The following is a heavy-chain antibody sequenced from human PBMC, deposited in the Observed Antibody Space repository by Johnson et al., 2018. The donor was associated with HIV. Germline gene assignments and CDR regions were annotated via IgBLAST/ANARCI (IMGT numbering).Heavy chain of an antibody. D-gene: IGHD1-26*01. CDR1: GFTFSSYA. CDR3: AKAARVAGVHDAVDI. V-gene: IGHV3-9*01. Sequence: QLVESGGGLVQPGGSLRLSCAASGFTFSSYAMTWVRQAPGMGLESVPGISWPSGSIGYAASVTARFTISRDNAKNSLYLQMNSLRAEDTALYYCAKAARVAGVHDAVDIWGQGTMVTVSS. CDR2: ISWPSGSI. J-gene: IGHJ3*02.